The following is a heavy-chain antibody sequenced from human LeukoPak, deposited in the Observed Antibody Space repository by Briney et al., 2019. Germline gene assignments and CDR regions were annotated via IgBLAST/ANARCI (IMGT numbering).Heavy chain of an antibody. CDR2: IYYSGST. Sequence: PSETLSLTCTVSGGSISNYYWSWIRQPPGKGLEWIGYIYYSGSTYYNPSLRSRVTISVDTSKNQFSLNLNSATAADTAVYYCARALSGTYGLFQHWGQGTLVTVSS. V-gene: IGHV4-59*01. J-gene: IGHJ1*01. D-gene: IGHD1-26*01. CDR3: ARALSGTYGLFQH. CDR1: GGSISNYY.